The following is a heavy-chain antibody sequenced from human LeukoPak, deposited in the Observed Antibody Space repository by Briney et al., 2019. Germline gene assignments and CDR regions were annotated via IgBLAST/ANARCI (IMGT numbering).Heavy chain of an antibody. Sequence: ASVKVSCKASGYTFTGYYMHWVRQAPGQGLEWMGWINPNSGGTNYAQKFQGRVTMTRDTSISTAYMELSSLRSEDTAVYYCARAGRFDSGHAWFDPWGQGTLVTVS. CDR1: GYTFTGYY. J-gene: IGHJ5*02. V-gene: IGHV1-2*02. CDR2: INPNSGGT. D-gene: IGHD5-12*01. CDR3: ARAGRFDSGHAWFDP.